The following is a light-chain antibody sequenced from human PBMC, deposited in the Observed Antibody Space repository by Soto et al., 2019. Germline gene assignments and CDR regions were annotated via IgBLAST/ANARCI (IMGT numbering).Light chain of an antibody. Sequence: QSVLTQPASVSGSPGQSITISCTGTSSDVGAYNFVSWYQHHPDKAPKLMISEVSNRPSGVSDRFSGSKSGNTASLTISGLQAENEADYYCASLSSTSFLFGSGTNLTVL. CDR1: SSDVGAYNF. J-gene: IGLJ1*01. CDR2: EVS. V-gene: IGLV2-14*01. CDR3: ASLSSTSFL.